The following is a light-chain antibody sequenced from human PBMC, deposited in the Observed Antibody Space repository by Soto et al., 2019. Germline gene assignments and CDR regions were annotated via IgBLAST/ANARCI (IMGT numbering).Light chain of an antibody. CDR2: KAS. CDR1: QSISSW. CDR3: QQYQT. J-gene: IGKJ1*01. Sequence: DIQMTQSPSTLSASVGYIVTITCRASQSISSWLAWYQQKPGKAPKLLIYKASSLESGVPSRFSGSGSGTEFTLTISSLQPDDFATYYCQQYQTFGQGTKVDIK. V-gene: IGKV1-5*03.